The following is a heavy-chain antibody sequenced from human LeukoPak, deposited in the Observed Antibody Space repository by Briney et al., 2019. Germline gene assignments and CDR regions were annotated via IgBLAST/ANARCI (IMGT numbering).Heavy chain of an antibody. CDR2: ISGSGGDS. V-gene: IGHV3-23*01. D-gene: IGHD1-7*01. CDR1: GGSFSRYG. J-gene: IGHJ4*02. CDR3: ATDPWGNYRGFFDY. Sequence: GGSLRLSCVASGGSFSRYGMAWVRQAPGKGLEWVSIISGSGGDSYYADSVKGRFTISRDNSKNTLYLQMNNVRDSDTGVYFCATDPWGNYRGFFDYWGQGTLITASS.